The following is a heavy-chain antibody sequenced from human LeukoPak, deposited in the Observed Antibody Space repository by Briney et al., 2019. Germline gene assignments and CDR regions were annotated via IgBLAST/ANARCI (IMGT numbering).Heavy chain of an antibody. CDR3: ASRHLGYCSSTSCPPGYFDY. J-gene: IGHJ4*02. CDR1: GGSISSYY. Sequence: SETLSLTCTVSGGSISSYYWSWIRQPPRKGLEWIGYIYYSGSTNYNPSLKSRVTISVDTSKNQFSLKLSSVTAADTAVYYCASRHLGYCSSTSCPPGYFDYWGQGTLVTVSS. D-gene: IGHD2-2*01. V-gene: IGHV4-59*08. CDR2: IYYSGST.